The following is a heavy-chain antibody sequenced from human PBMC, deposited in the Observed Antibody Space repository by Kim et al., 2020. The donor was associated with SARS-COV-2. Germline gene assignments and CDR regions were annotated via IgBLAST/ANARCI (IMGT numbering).Heavy chain of an antibody. D-gene: IGHD5-18*01. CDR2: INHSGST. CDR3: ARGGGRGYSYGYISSRWFDP. J-gene: IGHJ5*02. V-gene: IGHV4-34*01. CDR1: SGSFSGYY. Sequence: SETLSLTCAVYSGSFSGYYWSWIRQPPGKGLEWIGEINHSGSTNYNPSLKSRVTISVDTSKNQFSLKLSSVTAADTAVYYCARGGGRGYSYGYISSRWFDPWGQGTLVTVSS.